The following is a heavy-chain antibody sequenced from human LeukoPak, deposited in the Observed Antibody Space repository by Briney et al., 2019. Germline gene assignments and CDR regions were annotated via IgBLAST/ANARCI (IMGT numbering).Heavy chain of an antibody. CDR2: IYRGGST. V-gene: IGHV3-53*01. J-gene: IGHJ6*03. CDR3: ASARYSSGWHYYYYYYMDV. CDR1: GFTVSSNY. D-gene: IGHD6-19*01. Sequence: GGSLRLSCAAAGFTVSSNYMSWVRQAPGKGLEWVSVIYRGGSTYYADSVKGRFTISRDNSKNTLYLQMNSLRAEDTAVYYCASARYSSGWHYYYYYYMDVSGKGTTVTVSS.